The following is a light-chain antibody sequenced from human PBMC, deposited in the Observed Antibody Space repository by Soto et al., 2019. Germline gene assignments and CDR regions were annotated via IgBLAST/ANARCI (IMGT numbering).Light chain of an antibody. J-gene: IGKJ2*01. Sequence: DIQMTQSPSSLSSSVGDSVTISCRARQSISSYLNWYQQKPGKAPNLLIYAASNLQSVVPSRFSGSGSGTDFTLTISSLQHEDFATYCCQPTYNTPRTFGQGTKLEI. CDR1: QSISSY. CDR2: AAS. CDR3: QPTYNTPRT. V-gene: IGKV1-39*01.